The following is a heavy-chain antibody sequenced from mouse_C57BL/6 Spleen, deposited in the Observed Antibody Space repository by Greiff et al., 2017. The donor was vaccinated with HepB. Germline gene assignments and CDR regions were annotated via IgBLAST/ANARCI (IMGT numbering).Heavy chain of an antibody. J-gene: IGHJ3*01. Sequence: VQLQQPGAELVMPGASVKLSCKASGYTFTSYWMHWVKQRPGRGLEWIGEIDPSDSYTNYNQKFKGKSTLTVDKSSSTAYMQLSSLTSEDSAVYYCARKGAIYYGYDGFAYWGQGTLVTVSA. D-gene: IGHD2-2*01. CDR1: GYTFTSYW. CDR2: IDPSDSYT. V-gene: IGHV1-69*01. CDR3: ARKGAIYYGYDGFAY.